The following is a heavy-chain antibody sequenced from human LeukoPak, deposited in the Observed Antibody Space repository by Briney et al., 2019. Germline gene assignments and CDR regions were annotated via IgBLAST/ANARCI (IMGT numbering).Heavy chain of an antibody. J-gene: IGHJ4*02. V-gene: IGHV3-74*01. CDR1: GFTFSSSW. CDR3: ARDCCPVDY. CDR2: INTDGDTT. Sequence: GGSLRLSCAASGFTFSSSWMHWVRQVPGKGLVWVSRINTDGDTTSYADSVKGRFTMSRDNAKNSLYLQMNSLRAEDTAVYYCARDCCPVDYWGQGTLVTVSS.